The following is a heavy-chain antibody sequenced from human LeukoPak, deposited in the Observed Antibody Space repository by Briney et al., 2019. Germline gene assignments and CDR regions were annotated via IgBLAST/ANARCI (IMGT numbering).Heavy chain of an antibody. CDR1: GFTFSSYG. D-gene: IGHD1-1*01. Sequence: PGRSLRLSCAASGFTFSSYGMHWVRQAPGKGLEWVAVISYDGSNKYYADSVKGRFTISRDNSKNTLYLQMNSLRAEDTAVYYCAAGTPTFDYWGQGTLVTVSS. J-gene: IGHJ4*02. V-gene: IGHV3-30*03. CDR2: ISYDGSNK. CDR3: AAGTPTFDY.